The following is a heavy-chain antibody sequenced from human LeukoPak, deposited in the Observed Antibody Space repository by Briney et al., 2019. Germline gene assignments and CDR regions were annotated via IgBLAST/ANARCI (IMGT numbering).Heavy chain of an antibody. D-gene: IGHD3-22*01. CDR2: ISYDGSNK. CDR1: GFTFSSYG. V-gene: IGHV3-30*18. J-gene: IGHJ4*02. Sequence: TGGSLRLSCAASGFTFSSYGMHWVRQAPGKGLEWVAVISYDGSNKYYADSVKGRFTISRDNSKNTLYLQMNSLRAEDTAVYYCAKEGDSGYYSDYWGQGTLVTVSS. CDR3: AKEGDSGYYSDY.